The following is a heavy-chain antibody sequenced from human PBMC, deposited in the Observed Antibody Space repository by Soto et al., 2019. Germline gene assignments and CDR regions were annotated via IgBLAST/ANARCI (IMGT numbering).Heavy chain of an antibody. CDR3: ARGSNRCSGGSCYSDWFDP. CDR2: MNPNTGNT. J-gene: IGHJ5*02. V-gene: IGHV1-8*01. CDR1: GYTFTSSD. D-gene: IGHD2-15*01. Sequence: QVQLVQSGAEVKKPGASVRVSCKASGYTFTSSDVYWVRQATGQGLELMGWMNPNTGNTGYAQKFQGRVTMTRNTSRSKAYMELSSLRSEDTAVYYCARGSNRCSGGSCYSDWFDPWGQGTPVTVSS.